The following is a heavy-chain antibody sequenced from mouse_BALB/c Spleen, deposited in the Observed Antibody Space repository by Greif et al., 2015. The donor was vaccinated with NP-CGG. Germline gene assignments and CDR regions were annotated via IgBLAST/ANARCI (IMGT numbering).Heavy chain of an antibody. CDR3: ARARDDYGYFDY. CDR2: ISTYSGNT. J-gene: IGHJ2*01. D-gene: IGHD2-4*01. CDR1: GYTFTDYA. Sequence: QVQLKHSGPELVRPGVSVKISCKGSGYTFTDYAMHWVKQSHAKSLEWIGVISTYSGNTNYNQKFTGKATMTVDKSSSTAYMELARLTSEDSAIYYGARARDDYGYFDYWGQGTTLTVSS. V-gene: IGHV1-67*01.